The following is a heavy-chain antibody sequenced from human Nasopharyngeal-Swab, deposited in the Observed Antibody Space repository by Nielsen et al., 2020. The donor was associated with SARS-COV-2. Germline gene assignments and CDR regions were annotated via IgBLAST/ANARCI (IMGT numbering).Heavy chain of an antibody. D-gene: IGHD6-13*01. CDR3: ASLSSSSWFFGY. J-gene: IGHJ4*02. Sequence: GESLKISCAASGFTFSSYWMSWVRQAPGKGLEWVANIEQDGSEKYYVDSVKGRFTISRDNAKNSLYLQMNSLRAEDTAVYYCASLSSSSWFFGYWGQGTLVTVSS. CDR1: GFTFSSYW. CDR2: IEQDGSEK. V-gene: IGHV3-7*01.